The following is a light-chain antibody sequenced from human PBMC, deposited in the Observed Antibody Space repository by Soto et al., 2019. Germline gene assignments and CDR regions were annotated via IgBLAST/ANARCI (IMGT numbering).Light chain of an antibody. V-gene: IGKV3-11*01. Sequence: EVVLTQSPATLSLSPGERATLSRRASESIGNYLAWYQQKLGQAPKLLIYDASHRAIGIPGRFSGDGSGTDFTLTISSLEPEDFAVYYCQWRSDWPPRLTFGGGTKVEIK. J-gene: IGKJ4*01. CDR2: DAS. CDR3: QWRSDWPPRLT. CDR1: ESIGNY.